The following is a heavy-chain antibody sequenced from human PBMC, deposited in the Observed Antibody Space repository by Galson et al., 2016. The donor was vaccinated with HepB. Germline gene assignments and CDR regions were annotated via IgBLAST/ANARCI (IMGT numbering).Heavy chain of an antibody. CDR3: ARGRIGHRGDDIHNYYYGMDV. V-gene: IGHV3-33*01. CDR2: TWYDGDKS. J-gene: IGHJ6*02. CDR1: GFMFSYYG. Sequence: SLRLSCAASGFMFSYYGMHWVRQAPGKGLEWVAVTWYDGDKSYYADSVKGRFTISRDNSKNSLYLQMNSLRAEDTAVYYCARGRIGHRGDDIHNYYYGMDVWGQGTTVTVSS. D-gene: IGHD5-24*01.